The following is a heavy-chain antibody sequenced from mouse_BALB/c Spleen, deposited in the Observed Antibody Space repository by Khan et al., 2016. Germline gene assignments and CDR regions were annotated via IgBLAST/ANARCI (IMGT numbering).Heavy chain of an antibody. D-gene: IGHD4-1*01. V-gene: IGHV3-2*02. CDR2: ISYSGST. CDR3: ARGLGRAY. CDR1: GYSITSDYA. Sequence: EVKLEESGPGLVKPSQSLSLTCTVTGYSITSDYAWNWIRQFPGNKLEWMGYISYSGSTSYNPSLKSRISITRDTSKNQFFLQLNSVTTEDTATYDCARGLGRAYWGQGTLVTVSA. J-gene: IGHJ3*01.